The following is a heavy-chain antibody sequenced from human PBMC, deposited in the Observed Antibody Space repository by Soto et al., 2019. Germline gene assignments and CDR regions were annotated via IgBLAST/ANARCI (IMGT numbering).Heavy chain of an antibody. CDR3: ASGTYYDFWSGPYYYYYYGMDV. CDR1: GGTFSSYA. J-gene: IGHJ6*02. V-gene: IGHV1-69*13. D-gene: IGHD3-3*01. Sequence: SVKVSCKASGGTFSSYAISWVRQAPGQGLEWMGGIIPIFGTANYAQKFQGRVTITADESTSTAYMELSSLRSEDTAVYYCASGTYYDFWSGPYYYYYYGMDVWGQGTTVTVSS. CDR2: IIPIFGTA.